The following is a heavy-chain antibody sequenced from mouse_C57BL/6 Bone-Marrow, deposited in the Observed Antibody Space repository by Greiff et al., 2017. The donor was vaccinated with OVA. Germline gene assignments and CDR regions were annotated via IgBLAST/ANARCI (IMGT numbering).Heavy chain of an antibody. Sequence: VQLKESGGGLVKPGGSLKLSCAASGFTFSSYAMSWVRQTPEKRLEWVATISDGGSYTYYPDNVKGRFTISRDNAKNNLYLQMSHLKSEDTAMYYCAREGGYWGQGTTLTVSS. CDR1: GFTFSSYA. V-gene: IGHV5-4*01. CDR3: AREGGY. J-gene: IGHJ2*01. CDR2: ISDGGSYT.